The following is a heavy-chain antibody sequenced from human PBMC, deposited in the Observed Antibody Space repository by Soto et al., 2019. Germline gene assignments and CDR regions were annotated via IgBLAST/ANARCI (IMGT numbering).Heavy chain of an antibody. CDR3: ARVPRHCSSTSCYGLRFDY. J-gene: IGHJ4*02. CDR2: VNDRWGS. V-gene: IGHV4-59*12. D-gene: IGHD2-2*01. CDR1: GGSISDYY. Sequence: SETLSLTCTVSGGSISDYYWAWIRLPPGKGLEWIGYVNDRWGSHYNPSLKSRVAISLDTSKSQFSLKLSSVTAADTAVYYCARVPRHCSSTSCYGLRFDYWGQGTQVTVSS.